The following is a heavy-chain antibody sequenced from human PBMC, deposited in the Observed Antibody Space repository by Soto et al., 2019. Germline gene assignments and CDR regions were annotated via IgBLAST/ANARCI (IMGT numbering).Heavy chain of an antibody. CDR1: GGSISSSSYY. J-gene: IGHJ5*02. D-gene: IGHD3-22*01. CDR2: IYYSGST. CDR3: ARPYYDSSGYYYP. Sequence: QLQLQESGPGLVKPSETLSLTCTVSGGSISSSSYYWGWIRQPPGKGLEWIGSIYYSGSTYYNPSLKSRVTISVDTSKNQFSLKLSSVTAADTAVYYCARPYYDSSGYYYPWGQGTLVTVSS. V-gene: IGHV4-39*01.